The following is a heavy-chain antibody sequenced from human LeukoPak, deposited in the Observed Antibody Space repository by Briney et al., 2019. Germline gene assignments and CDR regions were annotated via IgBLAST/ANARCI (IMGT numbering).Heavy chain of an antibody. D-gene: IGHD2-21*02. V-gene: IGHV3-15*01. J-gene: IGHJ3*02. CDR3: TTDSVTARRDDAFDI. CDR1: GFTFSNAW. Sequence: GGSLRLSCAASGFTFSNAWMSWVRQAPGRGLEWVGRIKRKTDGGTTDYAAPVKGRFTISRDDSKNMLYLQMNSLKNEDTAVYYCTTDSVTARRDDAFDIWGQGTVVTVSS. CDR2: IKRKTDGGTT.